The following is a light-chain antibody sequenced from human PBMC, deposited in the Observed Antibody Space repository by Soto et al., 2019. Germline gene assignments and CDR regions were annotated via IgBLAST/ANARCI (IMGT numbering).Light chain of an antibody. J-gene: IGKJ3*01. V-gene: IGKV3-20*01. CDR1: QSISNNY. CDR2: VAS. CDR3: QHYVGSPQFT. Sequence: EIVLTQAPGTLPLSPGERATLSCRASQSISNNYLAWYQQKPGQAPRLLIYVASARATGIPDRFSGSGSGTDFSLTISRLEPEDFAMYYCQHYVGSPQFTSGPGTKVDIK.